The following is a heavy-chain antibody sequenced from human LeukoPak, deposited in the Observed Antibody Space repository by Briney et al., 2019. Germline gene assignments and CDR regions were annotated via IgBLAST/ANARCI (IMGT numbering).Heavy chain of an antibody. Sequence: GGSLRLSCVASGFTSSNAWMSWVRQAPGKGLEWVGRVKSKTDGGTTDYAPPVKGIFTTSRDDSKDTLDLQMNSLKTEGAAVYYCIINDVWGQGTMVTVSS. J-gene: IGHJ3*01. CDR3: IINDV. V-gene: IGHV3-15*01. CDR2: VKSKTDGGTT. CDR1: GFTSSNAW.